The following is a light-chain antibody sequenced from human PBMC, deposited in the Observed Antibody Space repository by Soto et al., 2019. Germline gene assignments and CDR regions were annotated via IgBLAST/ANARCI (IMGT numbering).Light chain of an antibody. CDR3: QQYGDSPPNT. Sequence: EIVLTQSPGTLSLSPGESATLSCRASQSVNSRFLAWYQHKPGQAPRLLIYAASTRATGIPDRFSGSASGTDFTITISRLEPEDFAVYYCQQYGDSPPNTFGQGTKLEIK. CDR2: AAS. J-gene: IGKJ2*01. CDR1: QSVNSRF. V-gene: IGKV3-20*01.